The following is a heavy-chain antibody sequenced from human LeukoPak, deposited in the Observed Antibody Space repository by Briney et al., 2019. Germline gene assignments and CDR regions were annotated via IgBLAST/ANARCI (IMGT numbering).Heavy chain of an antibody. V-gene: IGHV4-34*01. CDR2: INHSGST. D-gene: IGHD3-10*01. CDR1: GFTFSIYA. J-gene: IGHJ4*02. CDR3: ARERFGGLRRIDY. Sequence: PGGSLRLSCAASGFTFSIYAMHWIRQPPGKGLEWIGEINHSGSTNYNPSLKSRVTISVDTSKNQFSLKLSSVTAADTAVYYCARERFGGLRRIDYWGQGTLVTVSS.